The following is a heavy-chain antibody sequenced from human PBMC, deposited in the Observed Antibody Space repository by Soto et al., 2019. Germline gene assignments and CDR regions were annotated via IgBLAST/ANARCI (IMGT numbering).Heavy chain of an antibody. J-gene: IGHJ4*02. V-gene: IGHV1-3*01. CDR1: GYTFTSYA. D-gene: IGHD2-15*01. CDR2: INAGNGNT. Sequence: QVQLVQSGAEVKKPGASVKVSCKASGYTFTSYAMHWVRHAPGQRLEWMGWINAGNGNTKYSQKFQGRVTITRDTAASTAYMGLSTLRSEDTAVYYCARGPGGPDGPGDYWGQGTLVTVSS. CDR3: ARGPGGPDGPGDY.